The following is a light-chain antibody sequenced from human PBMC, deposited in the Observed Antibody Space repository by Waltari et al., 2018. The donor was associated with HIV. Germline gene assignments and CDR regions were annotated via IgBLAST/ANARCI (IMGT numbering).Light chain of an antibody. CDR3: TSYTITATVV. J-gene: IGLJ2*01. CDR2: DVS. CDR1: NGEVGSYGY. V-gene: IGLV2-14*03. Sequence: QSVRTQPACVSGSPGPSITSSCTGTNGEVGSYGYVSWYQQHPGTVPKLLMYDVSSRPSGVSDRFSGSKSGHTASLTISGIQTEDEAHYYCTSYTITATVVFGGGTKLTVL.